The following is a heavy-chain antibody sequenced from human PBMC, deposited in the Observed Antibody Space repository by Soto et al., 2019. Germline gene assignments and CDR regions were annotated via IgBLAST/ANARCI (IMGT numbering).Heavy chain of an antibody. Sequence: QVQLQQWGAGLLKPSETLSLTCAVYGGSFSGYYWSWIRQPPGKGLEWIGEINHSGSTNYNPSLKSRVTISVDTSKNQFSLKLSSVTAADTAVYYCAITVTTGVDFYGMDVWGQGTTVTVSS. D-gene: IGHD4-17*01. CDR3: AITVTTGVDFYGMDV. CDR2: INHSGST. J-gene: IGHJ6*02. V-gene: IGHV4-34*01. CDR1: GGSFSGYY.